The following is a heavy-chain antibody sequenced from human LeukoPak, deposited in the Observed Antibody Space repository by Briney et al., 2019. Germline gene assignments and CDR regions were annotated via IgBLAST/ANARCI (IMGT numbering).Heavy chain of an antibody. Sequence: PGGSLRLSCAASGFTFSNYWMHWVRQAPGKGLVWVSRISYDGSSTNYADSVEGRFTISRDNAKNSLYLQMNSLRAEDTAVYYCARDRPTCSGGSCYSSIFDYWGQGTLVTVSS. CDR2: ISYDGSST. V-gene: IGHV3-74*01. CDR1: GFTFSNYW. CDR3: ARDRPTCSGGSCYSSIFDY. D-gene: IGHD2-15*01. J-gene: IGHJ4*02.